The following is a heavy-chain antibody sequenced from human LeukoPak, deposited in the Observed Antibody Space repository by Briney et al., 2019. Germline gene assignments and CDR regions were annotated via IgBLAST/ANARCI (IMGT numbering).Heavy chain of an antibody. J-gene: IGHJ3*02. D-gene: IGHD6-13*01. V-gene: IGHV1-2*02. CDR3: ARDSSSSSENAFDI. Sequence: GASVKVSCKASGYSFTRYYIHWVRQAPGQGLEWMGWINSNSGGTNYAQNFQGRVTMARDTSISTAYMELSRLISDDTAVYFCARDSSSSSENAFDIWGQGTMVTVSS. CDR2: INSNSGGT. CDR1: GYSFTRYY.